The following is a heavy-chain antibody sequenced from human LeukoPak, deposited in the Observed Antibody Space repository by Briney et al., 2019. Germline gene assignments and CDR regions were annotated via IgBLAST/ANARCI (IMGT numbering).Heavy chain of an antibody. CDR1: GGSFSGYY. V-gene: IGHV4-34*01. Sequence: PSGTLSLTCAVYGGSFSGYYWSWIRQPPGKGLEWIGEINHSGSTNYNPSLKSRVTISVDTSKNQFSLKLSSVTAADTAVYYCARGRFLEYHKDWFDPWGQGTLVTVSS. CDR3: ARGRFLEYHKDWFDP. CDR2: INHSGST. J-gene: IGHJ5*02. D-gene: IGHD3-3*01.